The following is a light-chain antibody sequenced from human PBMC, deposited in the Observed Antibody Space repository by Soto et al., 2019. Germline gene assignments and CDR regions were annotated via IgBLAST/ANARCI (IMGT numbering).Light chain of an antibody. CDR1: QSLVDSDGNTY. CDR2: KVS. CDR3: MQGTHWPLT. J-gene: IGKJ2*01. V-gene: IGKV2-30*01. Sequence: DVVMTQSPLSLPVTLGHPASISCRSSQSLVDSDGNTYLHWFQQRPGQSPRRLIYKVSNRDSGVPDRFSGSGSGTDFTLKISRVEAEDVGVYYCMQGTHWPLTFGQGTKLEIK.